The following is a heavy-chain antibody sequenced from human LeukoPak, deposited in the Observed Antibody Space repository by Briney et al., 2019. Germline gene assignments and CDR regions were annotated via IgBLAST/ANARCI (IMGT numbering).Heavy chain of an antibody. D-gene: IGHD2-15*01. CDR3: ARGYCSGGSCYSAPTD. CDR1: GFTFSSYW. CDR2: IKQDGSEK. Sequence: GSLRLSCAVSGFTFSSYWMSWVRQAPGKGLEWVANIKQDGSEKYYVDSVKGRFTISRDNAKNSLYLQMNSLRAEDTAVFYCARGYCSGGSCYSAPTDWGQGTLVTVSS. J-gene: IGHJ4*02. V-gene: IGHV3-7*01.